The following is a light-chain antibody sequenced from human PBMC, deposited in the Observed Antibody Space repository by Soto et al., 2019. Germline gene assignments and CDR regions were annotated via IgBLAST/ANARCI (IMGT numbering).Light chain of an antibody. CDR2: RAS. Sequence: EIVVTQSPGTLPLSPGERATLSCRASQSVPNNHLAWYQQKPGQAPRLLIFRASSRANGIPDRFSGSGSGTDFTLIISRLEPEDFAVYYCQQYGGSPITFGQGTRLEMK. J-gene: IGKJ5*01. CDR3: QQYGGSPIT. CDR1: QSVPNNH. V-gene: IGKV3-20*01.